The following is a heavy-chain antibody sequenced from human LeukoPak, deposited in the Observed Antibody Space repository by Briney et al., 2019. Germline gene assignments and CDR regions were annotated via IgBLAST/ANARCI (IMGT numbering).Heavy chain of an antibody. CDR2: FDPEDDAR. CDR1: EYTLSELS. Sequence: ASVKVSCKVSEYTLSELSMHWVRQAPGKGLEWMGSFDPEDDARIYAQKFEGRVTMTEDTSTDTAYMELSSPRSEDTAVYYCATDWGGGSAHFYDAFDFWGQGTMVTVSS. J-gene: IGHJ3*01. V-gene: IGHV1-24*01. CDR3: ATDWGGGSAHFYDAFDF. D-gene: IGHD3-16*01.